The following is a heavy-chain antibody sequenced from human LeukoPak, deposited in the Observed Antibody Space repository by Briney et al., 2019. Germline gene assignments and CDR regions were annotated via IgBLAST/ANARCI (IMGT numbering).Heavy chain of an antibody. V-gene: IGHV3-30*02. CDR1: GFTFSTFG. Sequence: GGSLRLSCAASGFTFSTFGMHWVRQAPGKGLEWVAFIRYDGSNKYYADSVKGRFTISRDDSKNTLYLQMNSLRAEDTAAYYCVLSGYSSLDSWGQGTLVTVSS. J-gene: IGHJ4*02. CDR2: IRYDGSNK. D-gene: IGHD3-3*01. CDR3: VLSGYSSLDS.